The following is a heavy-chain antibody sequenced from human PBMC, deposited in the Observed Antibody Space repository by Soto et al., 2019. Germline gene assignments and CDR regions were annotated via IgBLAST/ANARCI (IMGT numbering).Heavy chain of an antibody. V-gene: IGHV2-5*02. J-gene: IGHJ4*02. CDR3: AHLPWKQLWPRAPVVY. CDR2: IYWDDDK. Sequence: SGPTLVNPTQTLTLTCTLSGFSISADGVGVGWFRQPPEKAPEWLALIYWDDDKRYNTSLTNRLTITKDTSKNQLVLTMTNMHPVDAATYYCAHLPWKQLWPRAPVVYWGQGTPVTVSS. CDR1: GFSISADGVG. D-gene: IGHD5-18*01.